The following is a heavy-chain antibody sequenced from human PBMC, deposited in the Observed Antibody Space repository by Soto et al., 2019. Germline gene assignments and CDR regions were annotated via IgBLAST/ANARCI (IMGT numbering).Heavy chain of an antibody. Sequence: QVQLVQSGAEVKKPGASLTVSCETSGYTFSSFFMHWVRQAPGQGLEWMGIINPSGGSTNDAQKFQSRVTMTRDTSKSTAYMELSSLRSEDTAVYYCARESQAAGRPVDYWGQGTLVTVSS. J-gene: IGHJ4*02. V-gene: IGHV1-46*01. CDR3: ARESQAAGRPVDY. CDR2: INPSGGST. D-gene: IGHD6-13*01. CDR1: GYTFSSFF.